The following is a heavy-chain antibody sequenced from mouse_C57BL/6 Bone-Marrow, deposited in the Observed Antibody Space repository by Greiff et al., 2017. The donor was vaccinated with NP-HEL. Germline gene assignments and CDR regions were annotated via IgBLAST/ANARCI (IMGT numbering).Heavy chain of an antibody. CDR3: AGSYGYSWFAY. V-gene: IGHV5-6*01. CDR1: GFTFSSYG. J-gene: IGHJ3*01. D-gene: IGHD2-2*01. Sequence: EVQLQESGGDLVKPGGSLKLSCAASGFTFSSYGMSWVRQTPDKRLEWVATISSGGSYTYYPDSVKGRFTISRDNAKNTLYLQMSSLKSEDTAMDYCAGSYGYSWFAYWGQGTLVTVSA. CDR2: ISSGGSYT.